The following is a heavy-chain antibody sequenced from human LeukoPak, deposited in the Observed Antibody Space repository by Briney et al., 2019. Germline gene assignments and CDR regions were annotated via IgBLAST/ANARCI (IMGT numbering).Heavy chain of an antibody. CDR3: ARVDYGGDSRHFDY. V-gene: IGHV4-4*07. D-gene: IGHD4-23*01. CDR1: GGSISSYY. J-gene: IGHJ4*02. Sequence: SETLSLTCTVSGGSISSYYWSWIRQPAGKGLEWIGRIYTSGSTNYNPSLKSRVTMSVDTSKNQFSLKLSSVTAADTAVYYCARVDYGGDSRHFDYWGQGTLVTVSS. CDR2: IYTSGST.